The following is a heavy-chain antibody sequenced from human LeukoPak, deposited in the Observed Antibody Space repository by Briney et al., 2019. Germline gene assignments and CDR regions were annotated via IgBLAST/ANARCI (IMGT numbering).Heavy chain of an antibody. CDR2: FYTSGST. V-gene: IGHV4-4*07. CDR3: ATTTHYYGEIFDY. CDR1: GGSISTYY. D-gene: IGHD4-17*01. Sequence: SETLSLTCTVSGGSISTYYWSWIRQPAGQGLEWIGRFYTSGSTNYNPSLKSRVTMSVDTSKNQFSLKLSSVTAADTAVYYCATTTHYYGEIFDYWGQGTLVTVSS. J-gene: IGHJ4*02.